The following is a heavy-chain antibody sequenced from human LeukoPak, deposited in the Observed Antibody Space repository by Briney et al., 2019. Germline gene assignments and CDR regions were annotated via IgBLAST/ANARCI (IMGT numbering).Heavy chain of an antibody. CDR1: AYTFTGYY. V-gene: IGHV1-2*02. Sequence: ASVKLSCKASAYTFTGYYMHWVRQAPGQGPEWMGWINPNSGGTNYAQKFQGRVTMTRDTSNSTAYMELNRLRSDDTAVYYCATGLKDVVAAAGTDNWFDPWGQGTLVTVSS. CDR3: ATGLKDVVAAAGTDNWFDP. D-gene: IGHD6-13*01. CDR2: INPNSGGT. J-gene: IGHJ5*02.